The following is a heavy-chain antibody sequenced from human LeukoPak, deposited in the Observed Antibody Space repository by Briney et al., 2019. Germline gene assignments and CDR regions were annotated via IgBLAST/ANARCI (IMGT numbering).Heavy chain of an antibody. CDR1: VYTFTSYG. CDR2: ISAYNGNT. CDR3: ARDYDILTGIPNFDY. Sequence: ASVKVSCKASVYTFTSYGISWVRQAPGQGLEWMGWISAYNGNTNYAQKLQGRVTMTTDTSTSTAYMELRSLRSDDTAVYYCARDYDILTGIPNFDYWGQGNLVTVSS. J-gene: IGHJ4*02. D-gene: IGHD3-9*01. V-gene: IGHV1-18*04.